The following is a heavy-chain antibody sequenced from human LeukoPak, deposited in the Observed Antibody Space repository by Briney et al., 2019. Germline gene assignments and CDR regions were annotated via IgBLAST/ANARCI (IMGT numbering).Heavy chain of an antibody. V-gene: IGHV1-18*01. J-gene: IGHJ4*02. CDR3: ARVREGYDSLYFDY. Sequence: GASVKVSCKASGYTFTSYGISWVRQAPGQGLEWMGWISAYNGNTNYAQKLQGRVTMTTDTSTSTAYMELRSLRSDDTAVYYCARVREGYDSLYFDYWGQGTLVTVSS. CDR2: ISAYNGNT. D-gene: IGHD5-12*01. CDR1: GYTFTSYG.